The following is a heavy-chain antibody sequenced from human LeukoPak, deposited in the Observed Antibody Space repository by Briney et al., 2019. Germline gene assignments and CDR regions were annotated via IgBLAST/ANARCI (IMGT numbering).Heavy chain of an antibody. J-gene: IGHJ4*02. V-gene: IGHV4-34*01. CDR3: ARAGRNYYDSSGYVY. Sequence: SETLSLTCAVYGGSFSGYYWSWIRQPPGKGLEWIGEINHSGSTNYNPSLKSRVTISVDTSKNQFSLKLSSVTAADTAVYYCARAGRNYYDSSGYVYWGQGTLVTVSS. D-gene: IGHD3-22*01. CDR2: INHSGST. CDR1: GGSFSGYY.